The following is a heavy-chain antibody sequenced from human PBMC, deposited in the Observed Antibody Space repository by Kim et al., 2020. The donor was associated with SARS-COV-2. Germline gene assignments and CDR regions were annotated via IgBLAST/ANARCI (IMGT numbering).Heavy chain of an antibody. CDR2: INHSGTT. V-gene: IGHV4-34*01. J-gene: IGHJ4*02. CDR3: ARGGSPGGYCSGGACYFHDY. CDR1: GGSFSGHY. D-gene: IGHD2-15*01. Sequence: SETLSLTCAAYGGSFSGHYWSWIRQSPGKGLEWIGEINHSGTTNYNPSLKSRVTISVDMSKNQFSLKLRSVTAADTAVYYCARGGSPGGYCSGGACYFHDYWGQGTLVTVSS.